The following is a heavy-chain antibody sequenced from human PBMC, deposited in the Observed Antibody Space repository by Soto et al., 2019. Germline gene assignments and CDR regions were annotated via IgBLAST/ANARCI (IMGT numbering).Heavy chain of an antibody. D-gene: IGHD2-2*01. CDR3: ARRASYCSSTSCYGPFDY. CDR2: IYYSGST. Sequence: SETLSLTCSVSGDSISSSYWAWIRQPPGKGLEWIGSIYYSGSTYYNPSLKSRVTISVDTSKNQFSLKLSSVTAADTAVYYCARRASYCSSTSCYGPFDYWGQGTLVTVSS. CDR1: GDSISSSY. V-gene: IGHV4-59*05. J-gene: IGHJ4*02.